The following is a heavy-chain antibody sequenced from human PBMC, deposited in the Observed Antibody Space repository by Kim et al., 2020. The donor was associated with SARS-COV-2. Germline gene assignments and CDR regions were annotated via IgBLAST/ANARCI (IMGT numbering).Heavy chain of an antibody. J-gene: IGHJ6*02. D-gene: IGHD1-26*01. Sequence: KFQGRVTITADESTSTAYMELSSLRSEDTAVYYCASASWQLDYYYYGMDVWGQGTTVTVSS. CDR3: ASASWQLDYYYYGMDV. V-gene: IGHV1-69*01.